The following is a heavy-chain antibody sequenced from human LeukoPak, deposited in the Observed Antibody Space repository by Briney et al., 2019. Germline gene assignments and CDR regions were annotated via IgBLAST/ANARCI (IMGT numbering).Heavy chain of an antibody. CDR1: EFTFSSYN. J-gene: IGHJ5*02. CDR3: ASRSINWYRGNNWFDP. D-gene: IGHD6-13*01. V-gene: IGHV3-21*01. Sequence: GGSLRLSCAASEFTFSSYNMNWVRQAPGKGLEWVSSISSTSKYIYYADSVKGRFTISRDNAKNSLYLQMNSLRAEDTAVYYCASRSINWYRGNNWFDPWGQGTLVTVSS. CDR2: ISSTSKYI.